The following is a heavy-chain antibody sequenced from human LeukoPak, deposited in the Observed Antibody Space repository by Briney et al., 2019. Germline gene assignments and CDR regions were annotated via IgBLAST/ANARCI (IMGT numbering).Heavy chain of an antibody. V-gene: IGHV5-51*01. Sequence: GESLKISCKGSGYSFTSYWIGWVRQMPGKGLEWMGIIYPADSDTRYSPSFQGQVTISADKSISTAYLQWSSLKASDTAMYYCARLGGGSGPSYYYYGLDVWGQGTTVTVSS. D-gene: IGHD3-10*01. J-gene: IGHJ6*02. CDR1: GYSFTSYW. CDR2: IYPADSDT. CDR3: ARLGGGSGPSYYYYGLDV.